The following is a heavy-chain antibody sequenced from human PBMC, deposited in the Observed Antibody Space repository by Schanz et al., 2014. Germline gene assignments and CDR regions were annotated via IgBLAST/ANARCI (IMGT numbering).Heavy chain of an antibody. Sequence: QVQLEESGGGVVQPGGSLRLSCVASGFSFSGFAVHWVRQAPGKGLEWVSIVSHDGFTKHYADSVRGRFTLSRDNSKNTLYLQMNSLRAEDTALYFCATDYSGGGCHIWGQGTMVTVSS. D-gene: IGHD6-19*01. CDR1: GFSFSGFA. V-gene: IGHV3-30*04. J-gene: IGHJ3*02. CDR3: ATDYSGGGCHI. CDR2: VSHDGFTK.